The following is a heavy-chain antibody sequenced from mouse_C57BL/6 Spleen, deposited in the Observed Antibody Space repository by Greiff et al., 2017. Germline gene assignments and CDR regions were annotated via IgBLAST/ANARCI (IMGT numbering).Heavy chain of an antibody. J-gene: IGHJ1*03. CDR3: ARSNGWDEGSYWYFDV. Sequence: VQLQQSGAELVRPGSSVKMSCKTSGYTFTSYGINWVKQRPGQGLEWIGYIYIGNGYTEYNEKFKGKATLTSDTSSSTAYMQLSSLTSEDSAIYFCARSNGWDEGSYWYFDVWGTGTTVTVSS. V-gene: IGHV1-58*01. D-gene: IGHD4-1*01. CDR1: GYTFTSYG. CDR2: IYIGNGYT.